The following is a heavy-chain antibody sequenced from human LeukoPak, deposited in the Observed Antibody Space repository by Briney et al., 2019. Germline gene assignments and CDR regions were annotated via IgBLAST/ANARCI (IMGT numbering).Heavy chain of an antibody. J-gene: IGHJ4*02. CDR2: ISGDGGST. V-gene: IGHV3-43*02. Sequence: GGSLRLSCAASGFTFDDYAMHWVRQAPGKGLEWVSLISGDGGSTYYADSVKGRFTISRDNSRNSLYLQMNSLKTEDTALYYCAKDKSSSRGRDSNLVYWGQGTRDTVSS. CDR3: AKDKSSSRGRDSNLVY. D-gene: IGHD6-6*01. CDR1: GFTFDDYA.